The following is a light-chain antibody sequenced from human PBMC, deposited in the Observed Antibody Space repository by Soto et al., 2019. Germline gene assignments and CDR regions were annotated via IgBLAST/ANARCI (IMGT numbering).Light chain of an antibody. V-gene: IGKV3-11*01. CDR1: QSVISY. CDR3: QQRSNWTST. Sequence: EIVLTQSPATLSLSPGERATLPCRASQSVISYLAWYQQKPGQAPRLLIYDASNKATGIPDRFSGSGSGTDFTLTIVSLEPEDFAVYYCQQRSNWTSTFGGGTKVEIK. J-gene: IGKJ4*01. CDR2: DAS.